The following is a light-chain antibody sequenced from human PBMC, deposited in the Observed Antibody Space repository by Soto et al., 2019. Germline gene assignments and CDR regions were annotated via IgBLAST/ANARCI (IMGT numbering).Light chain of an antibody. CDR3: QQYNNWPPT. CDR1: QSVSSN. Sequence: EIVMTQSPATLSVSPGERSTLSCRASQSVSSNLAWYQQKPGQAPRLLIYGASTRATGIPARFSGSGSGTEFTLTISSLQSEDFAVYYCQQYNNWPPTFGQGTTVDIK. J-gene: IGKJ1*01. V-gene: IGKV3-15*01. CDR2: GAS.